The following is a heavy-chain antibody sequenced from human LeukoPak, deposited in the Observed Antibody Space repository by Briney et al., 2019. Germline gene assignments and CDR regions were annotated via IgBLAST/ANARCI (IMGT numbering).Heavy chain of an antibody. CDR1: GGSISNYY. Sequence: PSETLSLTCTVSGGSISNYYWNWIRQSAGRGLELIGRVHNSGSTNYNPSLKSRVTMSLDTSKNQFSLKLTSVTAADTAVYYCARHNRHYDFWSGYYNPGPLEYWGQGTLVTVSP. V-gene: IGHV4-4*07. D-gene: IGHD3-3*01. CDR2: VHNSGST. J-gene: IGHJ4*02. CDR3: ARHNRHYDFWSGYYNPGPLEY.